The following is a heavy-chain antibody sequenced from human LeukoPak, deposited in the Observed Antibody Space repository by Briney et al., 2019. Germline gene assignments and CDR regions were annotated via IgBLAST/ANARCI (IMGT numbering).Heavy chain of an antibody. J-gene: IGHJ4*02. CDR1: GFTFTSSA. D-gene: IGHD4-17*01. Sequence: SVKVSCKASGFTFTSSAMQWVRQARGQRLEGIGWIVVGSGNTNYAQKFQERVTITRDMSTSTAYMELSSLRSEDTAVYYCAADFRRWGYGDLDYWGQGTLVTVSS. CDR3: AADFRRWGYGDLDY. CDR2: IVVGSGNT. V-gene: IGHV1-58*02.